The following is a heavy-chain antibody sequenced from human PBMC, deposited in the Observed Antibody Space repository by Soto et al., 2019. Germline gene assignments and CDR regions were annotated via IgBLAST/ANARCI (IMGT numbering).Heavy chain of an antibody. CDR1: GFTFITYA. CDR2: ISGSGGST. Sequence: EVQLLDSGGGLVQPGGSLRLSCAASGFTFITYAMSWVRQAPGKGLEWVSIISGSGGSTYYPDSVKGRFTISRDNSKNTLSLQINSLRADDTAVYYCAKLPAAHSYFAFWGQGTLVTVSS. CDR3: AKLPAAHSYFAF. J-gene: IGHJ4*02. V-gene: IGHV3-23*01. D-gene: IGHD2-2*01.